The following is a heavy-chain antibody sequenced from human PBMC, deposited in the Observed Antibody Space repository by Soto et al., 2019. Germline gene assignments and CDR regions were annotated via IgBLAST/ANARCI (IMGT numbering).Heavy chain of an antibody. CDR1: GGSFSGYY. D-gene: IGHD3-9*01. CDR2: INHSGST. V-gene: IGHV4-34*01. CDR3: ARGRKRYFDWPLDY. Sequence: PSETLSLTCAVYGGSFSGYYWSWIRQPPGKGLEWIGEINHSGSTNYNPSLKSRVTISVDTSKNQFSLKLSSVTAADTAVYYCARGRKRYFDWPLDYWGQGTLVTVSS. J-gene: IGHJ4*02.